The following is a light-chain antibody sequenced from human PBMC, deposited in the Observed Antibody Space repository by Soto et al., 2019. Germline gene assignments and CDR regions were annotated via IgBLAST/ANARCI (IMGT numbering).Light chain of an antibody. V-gene: IGLV2-14*01. CDR2: EVS. CDR1: SSDVGGYNF. J-gene: IGLJ3*02. CDR3: NSYTSGSTCV. Sequence: QSALTQPASVSGSPGQSITIPCTGTSSDVGGYNFVSWYQQYPGKTPKLMIYEVSNRPAGVSNRFSGSKSGNTASLTISGLQAEDEADYYCNSYTSGSTCVFGGGTKLTVL.